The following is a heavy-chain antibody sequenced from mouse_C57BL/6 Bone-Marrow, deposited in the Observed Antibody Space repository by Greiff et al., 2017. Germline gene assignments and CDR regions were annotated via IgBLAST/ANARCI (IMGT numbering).Heavy chain of an antibody. J-gene: IGHJ4*01. D-gene: IGHD3-1*01. CDR3: ARGGGYFYAMDY. Sequence: QVQLQQPGAELVKPGASVKMSCKASGYTFTSYWITWVKQRPGQGLEWIGDMYPGSGSTNYNAKFKSKATLTVDTSSSTAYMQLSSLTSEDSAVYYCARGGGYFYAMDYWGQGTSVTVSS. CDR1: GYTFTSYW. V-gene: IGHV1-55*01. CDR2: MYPGSGST.